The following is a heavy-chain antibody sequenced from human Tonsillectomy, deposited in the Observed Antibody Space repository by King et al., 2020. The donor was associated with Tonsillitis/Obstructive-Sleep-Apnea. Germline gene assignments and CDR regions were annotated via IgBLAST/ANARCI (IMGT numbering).Heavy chain of an antibody. CDR1: GGSISSYY. CDR3: ARGGAVMNALDI. V-gene: IGHV4-59*01. CDR2: IYFSGGT. Sequence: VQLQESGPGLVKPSETLSLTCTVSGGSISSYYWSWIRQPPGKGLECIGYIYFSGGTNYNPSLKSRVTITVDTSNNQFSLWLSSVTSADTAVYFCARGGAVMNALDIWGQGTMVTVSS. D-gene: IGHD1-26*01. J-gene: IGHJ3*02.